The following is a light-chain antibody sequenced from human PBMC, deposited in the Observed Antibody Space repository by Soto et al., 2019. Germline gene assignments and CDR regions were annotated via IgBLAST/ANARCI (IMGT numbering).Light chain of an antibody. V-gene: IGKV3-15*01. J-gene: IGKJ1*01. Sequence: EIVMTQSPATLSVSPGERATLSCRASQSVSSNLAWYQQKPDQAPRRLIYGASTRATGIPARFRGSGSGTEFTLTISSLQSEDFAIYYCQHYPSWPPSTFGQGTKVEIK. CDR1: QSVSSN. CDR3: QHYPSWPPST. CDR2: GAS.